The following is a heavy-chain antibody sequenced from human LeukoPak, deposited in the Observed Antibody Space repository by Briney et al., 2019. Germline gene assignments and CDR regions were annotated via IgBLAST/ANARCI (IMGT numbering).Heavy chain of an antibody. V-gene: IGHV4-34*01. Sequence: SETLSLTCAVYGGSFSGYYWNWIRQPPGMGLEWIGVINHSRNTNYNPSLKSRVTISVDTSKNQFSLKLSSVTAADTAVYYCASTSSGYCTNGICSYFDYWGQGTLVTVSS. CDR3: ASTSSGYCTNGICSYFDY. D-gene: IGHD2-8*01. CDR1: GGSFSGYY. CDR2: INHSRNT. J-gene: IGHJ4*02.